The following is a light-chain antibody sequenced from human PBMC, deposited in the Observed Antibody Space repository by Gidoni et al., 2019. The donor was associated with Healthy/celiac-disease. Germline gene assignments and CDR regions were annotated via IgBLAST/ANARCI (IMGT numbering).Light chain of an antibody. V-gene: IGLV2-14*03. CDR3: SSYTSSSTVV. CDR1: SSDVGGYNY. CDR2: DVS. J-gene: IGLJ2*01. Sequence: QSALTQPASVSGSPGQSITISCTGTSSDVGGYNYVSWYQQHPGTAPKLMIYDVSNRPSGVSTRFSGSKSGNTASLTLSGLQAEDEADYYCSSYTSSSTVVFGGGTKLTVL.